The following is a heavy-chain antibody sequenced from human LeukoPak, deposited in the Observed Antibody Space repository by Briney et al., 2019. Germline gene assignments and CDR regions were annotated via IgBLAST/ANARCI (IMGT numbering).Heavy chain of an antibody. CDR1: GYTFTVYY. V-gene: IGHV1-2*02. CDR3: ARVNGKWLNA. CDR2: TNPNSGGT. J-gene: IGHJ5*02. Sequence: GASVTVSCKASGYTFTVYYMHWVRQAPGQGLEWMGWTNPNSGGTNYAQKFQGRVTMTRDTSISTAYMELSRLRSDDTAVYYCARVNGKWLNAWGQGTLVTVSS. D-gene: IGHD3-22*01.